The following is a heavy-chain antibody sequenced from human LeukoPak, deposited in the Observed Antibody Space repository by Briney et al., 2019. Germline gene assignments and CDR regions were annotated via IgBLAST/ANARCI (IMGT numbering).Heavy chain of an antibody. CDR2: IYPGDSDT. J-gene: IGHJ5*02. CDR1: GYSFTSYW. CDR3: ARQVAAGTNWFDP. V-gene: IGHV5-51*01. Sequence: HGESLKISCKGSGYSFTSYWIGWVRQMPEKGLEWMGIIYPGDSDTRYSPSFQGQVTISADKSISTAYLQWSSLKASDTAMYYCARQVAAGTNWFDPWGQGTLVTVSS. D-gene: IGHD6-13*01.